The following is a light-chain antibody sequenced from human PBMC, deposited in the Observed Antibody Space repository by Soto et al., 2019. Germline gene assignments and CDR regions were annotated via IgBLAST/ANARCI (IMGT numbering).Light chain of an antibody. CDR1: SSDIGRYNY. CDR2: DVS. J-gene: IGLJ2*01. V-gene: IGLV2-14*03. Sequence: QSALTQPASVSGSPGQSITISCTGTSSDIGRYNYVSWYQHSPGKAPKLIIYDVSDRPSGVSNRFSGSKSGTTASLTISRLQAEDEADYYCGSYTSSDTMIFGGGTKVTVL. CDR3: GSYTSSDTMI.